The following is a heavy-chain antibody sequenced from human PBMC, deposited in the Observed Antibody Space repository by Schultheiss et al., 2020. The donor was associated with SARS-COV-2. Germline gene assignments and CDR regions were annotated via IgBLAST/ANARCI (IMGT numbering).Heavy chain of an antibody. V-gene: IGHV4-34*01. CDR1: GGSFSGYY. Sequence: SETLSLTCAVYGGSFSGYYWSWIRQPPGKGLEWIGEINHSGSTNYNPSLKSRVTISVDTSKNQFSLKLSSVTAADTAVYYCARRPTNYYYMDVWGKGTTGTVAS. CDR2: INHSGST. CDR3: ARRPTNYYYMDV. D-gene: IGHD1-26*01. J-gene: IGHJ6*03.